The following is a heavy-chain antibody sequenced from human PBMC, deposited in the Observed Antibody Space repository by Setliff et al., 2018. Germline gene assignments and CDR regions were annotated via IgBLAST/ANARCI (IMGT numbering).Heavy chain of an antibody. CDR2: IYTSGNT. CDR1: GNSISSDY. Sequence: SETLSLTCTVSGNSISSDYWSWIRQPAGKGLEWIGRIYTSGNTNYNPSLKSRVTMSVDTSKKQFSLKLSSVTAAGTAVYYCARGKSYYYYMDVWGKGTTVTVSS. J-gene: IGHJ6*03. CDR3: ARGKSYYYYMDV. V-gene: IGHV4-4*07.